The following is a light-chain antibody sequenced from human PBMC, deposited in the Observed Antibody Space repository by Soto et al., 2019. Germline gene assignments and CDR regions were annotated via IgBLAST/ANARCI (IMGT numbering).Light chain of an antibody. CDR2: GNS. CDR1: SSNIGGGYD. Sequence: QSVLTQPSSVSGAPGQRVTISCTGSSSNIGGGYDVHWYQQLPGTAPKLLIYGNSNRPSGVPDRFSGSKSGTSASLAITGLQAEDEAHYYCQSYDSSRSGRVVFGGGTKLTVL. CDR3: QSYDSSRSGRVV. J-gene: IGLJ2*01. V-gene: IGLV1-40*01.